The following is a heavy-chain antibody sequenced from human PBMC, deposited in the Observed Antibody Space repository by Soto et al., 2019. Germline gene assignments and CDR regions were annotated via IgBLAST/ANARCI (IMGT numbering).Heavy chain of an antibody. J-gene: IGHJ6*02. Sequence: QVQLVQSGAEVKKPGASVKVSCKASGYTFTSYGISWVRQAHGQGLEWMGWISAYNGNTNYAQKLQGRVTMTTDTSTSTAYMELRSLRSDDTAVYYCARDDIVLVPAAMYGMDVWGQGTTVTVSS. V-gene: IGHV1-18*01. CDR3: ARDDIVLVPAAMYGMDV. D-gene: IGHD2-2*01. CDR1: GYTFTSYG. CDR2: ISAYNGNT.